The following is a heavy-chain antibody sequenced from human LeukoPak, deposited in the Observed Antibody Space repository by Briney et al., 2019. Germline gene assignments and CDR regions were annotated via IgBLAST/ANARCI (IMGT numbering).Heavy chain of an antibody. Sequence: SVKVSCKASGGTFSSYAISWVRQAPGQGLEWMGRIIPILGIANYAQKFQGRVTITADKSTSTAYMELSSLRSEDTAVYYCARDQSEYCSSTSCYTGWFDPWGQGTLVTVSS. CDR1: GGTFSSYA. D-gene: IGHD2-2*02. J-gene: IGHJ5*02. CDR3: ARDQSEYCSSTSCYTGWFDP. V-gene: IGHV1-69*04. CDR2: IIPILGIA.